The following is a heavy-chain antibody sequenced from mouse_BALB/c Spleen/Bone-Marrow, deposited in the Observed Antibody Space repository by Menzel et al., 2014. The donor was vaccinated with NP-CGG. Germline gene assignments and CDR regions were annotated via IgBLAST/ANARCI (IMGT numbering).Heavy chain of an antibody. CDR1: GYTFTDYY. Sequence: VKLQESGAELARPGASVKLSCKASGYTFTDYYINWMKQRTGQGLEWIGEIYPGSDNTYYNEKFKGKATLTADKSSSTTYMRLSSLTSEDSAVYFCARTTTATSYWGQGTLVTVSA. CDR2: IYPGSDNT. V-gene: IGHV1-77*01. D-gene: IGHD1-2*01. CDR3: ARTTTATSY. J-gene: IGHJ3*01.